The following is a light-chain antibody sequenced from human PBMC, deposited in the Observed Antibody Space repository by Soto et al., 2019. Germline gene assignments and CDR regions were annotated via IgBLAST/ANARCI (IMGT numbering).Light chain of an antibody. CDR1: ESVSNY. CDR3: QHRSYSPFT. V-gene: IGKV3-11*01. J-gene: IGKJ3*01. CDR2: DVS. Sequence: EVVLTQSPATLSLSPGDRATLSCRASESVSNYLAWYQQKPGQPPRLVIYDVSSRATGIPARFSGSGSGTDFTLAISSLEPEDFAVYYCQHRSYSPFTFGPGTRVDI.